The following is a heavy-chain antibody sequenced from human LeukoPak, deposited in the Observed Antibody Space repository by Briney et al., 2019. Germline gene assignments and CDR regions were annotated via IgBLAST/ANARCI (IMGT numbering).Heavy chain of an antibody. J-gene: IGHJ4*02. Sequence: ASVKVSCKASGYTFTSYDINWVRQATGQGLEWMGWMNPNSGNTGYAQKFQGRVTMARNTSISTAYMELSSLRSEDTAVYCCARGWFGELLPYYFDYWGQGTLVTVSS. CDR2: MNPNSGNT. CDR3: ARGWFGELLPYYFDY. V-gene: IGHV1-8*01. D-gene: IGHD3-10*01. CDR1: GYTFTSYD.